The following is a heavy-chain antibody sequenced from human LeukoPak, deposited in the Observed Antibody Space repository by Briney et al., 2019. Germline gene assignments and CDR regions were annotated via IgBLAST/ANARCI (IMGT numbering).Heavy chain of an antibody. CDR2: IIVGSGAT. CDR3: AAELYGVYTDCCTFHL. D-gene: IGHD4-17*01. J-gene: IGHJ3*01. CDR1: GFTFSTSA. Sequence: ASVKVSCKTSGFTFSTSAVQWVRQARGQRLEWMGWIIVGSGATNYAQSLQGRFTITRDMSTNTAYMELSSLGSEDSAVYYCAAELYGVYTDCCTFHLWGQGTLVTVSS. V-gene: IGHV1-58*01.